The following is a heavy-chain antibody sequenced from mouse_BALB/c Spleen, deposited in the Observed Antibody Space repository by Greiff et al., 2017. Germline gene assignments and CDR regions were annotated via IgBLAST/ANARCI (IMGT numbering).Heavy chain of an antibody. D-gene: IGHD2-14*01. CDR3: ARVHRYLDY. CDR2: ISSGGSYT. V-gene: IGHV5-6*02. Sequence: EVKLVESGGDLVKPGGSLKLSCAASGFTFSSYGMSWVRQTPDKRLEWVATISSGGSYTYYPDTVTGRFTISRDNAKNTLYLEMSSLRSEDTAMYYCARVHRYLDYWGQGTTLTVSS. J-gene: IGHJ2*01. CDR1: GFTFSSYG.